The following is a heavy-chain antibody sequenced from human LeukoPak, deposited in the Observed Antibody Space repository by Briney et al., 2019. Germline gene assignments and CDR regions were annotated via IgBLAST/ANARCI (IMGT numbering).Heavy chain of an antibody. CDR3: ARARGRCSSTSCSPGVY. CDR2: ISAYNGNT. V-gene: IGHV1-18*01. J-gene: IGHJ4*02. D-gene: IGHD2-2*01. Sequence: ASVKVSCKASGYTFTSYGISWVRQAPGQGLEWMEWISAYNGNTNYAQKLQGRVTMTTDTSTSTAYMELRSLRSDDTAVYYCARARGRCSSTSCSPGVYWGQGTLVTVSS. CDR1: GYTFTSYG.